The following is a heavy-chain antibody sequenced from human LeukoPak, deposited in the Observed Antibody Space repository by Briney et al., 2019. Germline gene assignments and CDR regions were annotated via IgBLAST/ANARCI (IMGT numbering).Heavy chain of an antibody. Sequence: GGSLRLSCAASGFTFSSYAMSWVRQAPGKGLEWVSAISGSGGSTYYADSVKGRFTISRDNSKNTLYLQKNSLRAEDTAVYYCAKDPYYYDSSGYYYRYFDLWGRGTLVTVSS. V-gene: IGHV3-23*01. J-gene: IGHJ2*01. D-gene: IGHD3-22*01. CDR2: ISGSGGST. CDR1: GFTFSSYA. CDR3: AKDPYYYDSSGYYYRYFDL.